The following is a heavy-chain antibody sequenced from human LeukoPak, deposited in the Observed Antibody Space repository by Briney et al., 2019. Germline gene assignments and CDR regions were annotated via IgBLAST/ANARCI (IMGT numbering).Heavy chain of an antibody. CDR3: ARVSVVGAPNGD. CDR2: ISSSSSYI. D-gene: IGHD1-26*01. CDR1: GFTFSSYS. J-gene: IGHJ4*02. Sequence: GGSLRLSYAASGFTFSSYSMNWVRQAPGKGLEWVSSISSSSSYIYHADSVKGRFTISRDNAKNSLYLQMNSLRAEDTAVYYCARVSVVGAPNGDWGQGTLVTVSS. V-gene: IGHV3-21*01.